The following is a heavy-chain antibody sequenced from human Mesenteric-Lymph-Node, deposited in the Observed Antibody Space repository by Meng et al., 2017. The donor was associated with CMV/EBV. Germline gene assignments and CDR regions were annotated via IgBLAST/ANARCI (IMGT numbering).Heavy chain of an antibody. J-gene: IGHJ4*02. CDR1: GYTFTGYY. D-gene: IGHD1-7*01. CDR3: AARYKWNYHYFEF. Sequence: ASVKVSCKASGYTFTGYYMHWVRQAPGKGLEWMGGFAPEDGETVYAQKFQARVTMTDDTSTETAYMELSSLRSEDTAMYYCAARYKWNYHYFEFWGQGTLVTVSS. V-gene: IGHV1-24*01. CDR2: FAPEDGET.